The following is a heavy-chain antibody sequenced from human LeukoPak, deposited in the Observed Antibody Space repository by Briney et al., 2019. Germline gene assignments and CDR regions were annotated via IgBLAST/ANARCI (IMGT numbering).Heavy chain of an antibody. D-gene: IGHD2-2*01. CDR1: GYTFTGYY. Sequence: GASVQVSCKASGYTFTGYYMHWVRQAPGQGLEWMGWINPNSGGTNYAQKFQGRVTMTRDTSISTAYMELSRLRSDDTAVYYCARGVAVVVPAARNWFDPWGQGTLVTVSS. CDR3: ARGVAVVVPAARNWFDP. CDR2: INPNSGGT. J-gene: IGHJ5*02. V-gene: IGHV1-2*02.